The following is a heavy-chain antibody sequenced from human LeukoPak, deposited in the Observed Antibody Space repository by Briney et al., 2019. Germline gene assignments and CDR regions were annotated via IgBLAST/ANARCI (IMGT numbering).Heavy chain of an antibody. D-gene: IGHD1/OR15-1a*01. V-gene: IGHV4-39*01. Sequence: SETLSLTCTVSGGSISSGSYYWGWIRQPPGKGLEWIGSIYYSGSTYSGSIYYNPSLKSRVTISVDTSKNQFSLKLSSVTAADTAVYFCARRPEHRSFVWGKGTTVIVSS. CDR1: GGSISSGSYY. J-gene: IGHJ6*04. CDR2: IYYSGSTYSGSI. CDR3: ARRPEHRSFV.